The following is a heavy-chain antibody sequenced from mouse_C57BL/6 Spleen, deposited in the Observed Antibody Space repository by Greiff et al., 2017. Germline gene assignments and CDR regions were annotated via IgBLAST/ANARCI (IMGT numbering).Heavy chain of an antibody. Sequence: VKLMESGAELAKPGASVKLSCKASGYTFTSYWMHWVKQRPGQGLEWIGYINPSRGYIKYNQKFKDKATLTADKSSSTAYMQLSSLTYEDSAVYYCARNLDVDYAMDYWGQGTSVTVSS. CDR2: INPSRGYI. CDR1: GYTFTSYW. V-gene: IGHV1-7*01. CDR3: ARNLDVDYAMDY. J-gene: IGHJ4*01.